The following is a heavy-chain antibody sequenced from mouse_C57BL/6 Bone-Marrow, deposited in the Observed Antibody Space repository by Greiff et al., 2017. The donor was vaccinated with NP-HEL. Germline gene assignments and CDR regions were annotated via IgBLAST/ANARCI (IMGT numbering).Heavy chain of an antibody. CDR3: ARSPGGGPYY. CDR2: IYPRSGNT. J-gene: IGHJ2*01. CDR1: GYTFTSYG. Sequence: QVQLKESGAELARPGASVKLSCKASGYTFTSYGISWVKQRTGQGLEWIGEIYPRSGNTYYNEKFKGKATLTADKSSSTAYMELRSLTAEDSAVYLCARSPGGGPYYWGRGATLTVSS. V-gene: IGHV1-81*01.